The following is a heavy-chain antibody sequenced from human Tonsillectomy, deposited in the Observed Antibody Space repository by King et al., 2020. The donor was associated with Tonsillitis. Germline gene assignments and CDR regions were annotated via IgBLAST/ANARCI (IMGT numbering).Heavy chain of an antibody. Sequence: QLVQSGGEVKKPGASVKVSCKTSGYDFTMYGITWLRQAPGQGLEWRGWISPHNGNTNYAQKLQDRFTMTTETSTSTVYMELRSLRSDDTAMYYCASDRSRYCRNPFDVWGQGTLVTVSS. V-gene: IGHV1-18*04. CDR2: ISPHNGNT. CDR3: ASDRSRYCRNPFDV. J-gene: IGHJ4*02. CDR1: GYDFTMYG. D-gene: IGHD4-23*01.